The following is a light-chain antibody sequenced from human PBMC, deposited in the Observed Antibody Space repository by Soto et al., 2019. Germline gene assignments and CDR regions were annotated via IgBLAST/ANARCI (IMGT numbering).Light chain of an antibody. V-gene: IGKV3-15*01. CDR2: SAS. CDR1: QSVSTS. CDR3: HQYYDWPRT. J-gene: IGKJ1*01. Sequence: EIVMTQSPASLSVSPGERATLSCRASQSVSTSLAWYQQKPGQAPRLLIYSASTRATGIPARFSASGSGTEFTLTISSLQSEDFAVYYCHQYYDWPRTFGQGAKVEIK.